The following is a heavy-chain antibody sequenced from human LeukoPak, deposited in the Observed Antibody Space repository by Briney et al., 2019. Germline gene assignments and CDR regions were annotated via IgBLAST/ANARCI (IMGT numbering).Heavy chain of an antibody. V-gene: IGHV4-39*01. CDR3: ASGTHSTEFDP. J-gene: IGHJ5*02. CDR2: SYYSGST. CDR1: GGSLSSSSYY. Sequence: PSQTLSRTCTVSGGSLSSSSYYWGWIRQPPGQGLEWIWSSYYSGSTYYNPSLKSGVTISVDTSKNQFSLKLSSVTAADTAEYYCASGTHSTEFDPWGQGTLVTVSS. D-gene: IGHD3-10*01.